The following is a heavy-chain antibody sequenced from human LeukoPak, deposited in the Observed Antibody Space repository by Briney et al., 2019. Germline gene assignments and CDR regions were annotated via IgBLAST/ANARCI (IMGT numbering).Heavy chain of an antibody. CDR1: GFTFSSYA. CDR3: ANHYDSSGPTQD. CDR2: ISGSGGST. V-gene: IGHV3-23*01. Sequence: GGSLRLSCAASGFTFSSYAMSWVRQAPGKGLEGVSAISGSGGSTYYADSVKGRFTISRDNSKNTLYLQMNSLRAEDTAVYYCANHYDSSGPTQDWGQGTLVTVSS. J-gene: IGHJ4*02. D-gene: IGHD3-22*01.